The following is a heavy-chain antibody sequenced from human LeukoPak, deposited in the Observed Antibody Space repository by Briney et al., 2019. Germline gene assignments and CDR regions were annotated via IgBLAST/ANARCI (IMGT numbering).Heavy chain of an antibody. CDR3: ARVGYSSSWSEKGAFDI. V-gene: IGHV3-74*01. D-gene: IGHD6-13*01. CDR2: INTDGSST. CDR1: GFTFSSCW. J-gene: IGHJ3*02. Sequence: GGSLRLSCAASGFTFSSCWMHWVRQAPGKGLVWVSRINTDGSSTSYADSVKGRFTISRDNAKNTLYLQMNSLRAEDTAVYYCARVGYSSSWSEKGAFDIWGQGTMVTVSS.